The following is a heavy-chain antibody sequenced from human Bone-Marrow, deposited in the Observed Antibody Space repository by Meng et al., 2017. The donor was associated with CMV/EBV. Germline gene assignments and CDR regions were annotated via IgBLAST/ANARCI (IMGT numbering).Heavy chain of an antibody. D-gene: IGHD3-3*01. V-gene: IGHV3-74*01. CDR3: ARGCCDFWSGYYYYYYYGMDV. CDR1: GFTFSSYW. Sequence: GESLKISCAASGFTFSSYWMHWVRQAPGKGLVWVSRINSDGSSTSYADSVKGRFTISRDNAKNTLYLQMNSLRAEDTAVYYCARGCCDFWSGYYYYYYYGMDVWGQGTTVTVSS. J-gene: IGHJ6*02. CDR2: INSDGSST.